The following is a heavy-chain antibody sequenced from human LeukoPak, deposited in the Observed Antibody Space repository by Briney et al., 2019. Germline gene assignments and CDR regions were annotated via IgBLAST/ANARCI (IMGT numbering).Heavy chain of an antibody. V-gene: IGHV3-15*01. Sequence: GGALRLSCAASGFTFSNAWMSWVRQAPGKGLEWVGRIKSKTDGGTTDYAAPVKGRFTISRDDSKNTLYLQMNSLKTEDTAVYYTTAPETPITLFGEVLGFDCWGQGTLVTVSS. CDR1: GFTFSNAW. CDR2: IKSKTDGGTT. J-gene: IGHJ4*02. CDR3: TTAPETPITLFGEVLGFDC. D-gene: IGHD3-3*01.